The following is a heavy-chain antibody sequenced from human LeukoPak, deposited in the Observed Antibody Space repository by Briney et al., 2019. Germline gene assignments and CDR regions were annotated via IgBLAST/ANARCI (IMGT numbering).Heavy chain of an antibody. CDR3: ARQPSGSYPAAMDV. V-gene: IGHV4-39*01. CDR2: MYYGGNT. D-gene: IGHD1-26*01. Sequence: SETLSLTCTVSGDSTSSSNYYWGWTRHPPGEGLVWIGCMYYGGNTYYNPSLKSRVTISVDKPKNQVSLKLSSVTAADTAVYYCARQPSGSYPAAMDVWGQGTTVTVS. CDR1: GDSTSSSNYY. J-gene: IGHJ6*02.